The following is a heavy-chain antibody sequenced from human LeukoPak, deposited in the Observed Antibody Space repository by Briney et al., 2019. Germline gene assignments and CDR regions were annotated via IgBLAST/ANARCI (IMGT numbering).Heavy chain of an antibody. J-gene: IGHJ6*03. CDR2: ISGSGDTT. D-gene: IGHD2-21*01. Sequence: GGSLRLSCAASGFTFSSYALSWVRQAPGKGLEWVSGISGSGDTTYSVDSVKGRFTISRDNAKNSLYLQMNSLRAEDTAVYYCARESRLFSYYYYYMDVWGKGTTVTVSS. V-gene: IGHV3-23*01. CDR1: GFTFSSYA. CDR3: ARESRLFSYYYYYMDV.